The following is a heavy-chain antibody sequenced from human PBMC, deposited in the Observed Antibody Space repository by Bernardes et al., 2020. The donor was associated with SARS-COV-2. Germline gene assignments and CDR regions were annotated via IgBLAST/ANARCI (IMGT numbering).Heavy chain of an antibody. CDR3: ARETLDSSSSFFDY. CDR1: GFTISPFA. J-gene: IGHJ4*02. CDR2: ISYEGRTE. V-gene: IGHV3-30*19. D-gene: IGHD6-6*01. Sequence: GGSLRLSCAASGFTISPFAMHWVRQAPGRGLEWVAIISYEGRTEYNADSVKGRFTISRDNSKNSIFLQMSSLRTEDTAVYYCARETLDSSSSFFDYWGQGTLVTVSS.